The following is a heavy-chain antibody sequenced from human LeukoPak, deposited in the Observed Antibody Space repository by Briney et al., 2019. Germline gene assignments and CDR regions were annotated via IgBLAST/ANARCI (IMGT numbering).Heavy chain of an antibody. D-gene: IGHD3-10*01. CDR2: IDHSGST. CDR1: DGSFSGYH. Sequence: SETLSLTCAVYDGSFSGYHWSWIRQPPGKGLEWIGEIDHSGSTNYNPSLKSRVTISIDTSRNQFSLKLTSVSAADTAVYYCARDRGITTARGVPSWFDPWGQGTLVTVSS. V-gene: IGHV4-34*01. J-gene: IGHJ5*02. CDR3: ARDRGITTARGVPSWFDP.